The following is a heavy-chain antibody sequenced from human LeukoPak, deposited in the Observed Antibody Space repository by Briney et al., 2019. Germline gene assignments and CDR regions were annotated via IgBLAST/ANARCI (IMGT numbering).Heavy chain of an antibody. CDR1: GGSISSGGYY. CDR2: IYYSGST. V-gene: IGHV4-31*03. CDR3: AREDTAMGDFDY. J-gene: IGHJ4*02. D-gene: IGHD5-18*01. Sequence: SQTLCLTCTVSGGSISSGGYYWSWIRQHPGKGLEWIGYIYYSGSTYYNPSLKSRVTISVDTSKNQFSLKLSSVTAADTAVYYCAREDTAMGDFDYWGQGTLVTVSS.